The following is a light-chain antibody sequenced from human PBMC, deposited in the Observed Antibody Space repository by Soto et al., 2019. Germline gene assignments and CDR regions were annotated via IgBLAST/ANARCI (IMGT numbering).Light chain of an antibody. V-gene: IGKV3-20*01. CDR1: QSVKSNY. J-gene: IGKJ2*01. CDR3: QRYGNSPPFT. Sequence: EIVLTQSPGTLSLSPGERATLSCRASQSVKSNYLAWYQQKPGQAPRLLIFGAANRATGIPDRFSGSGSGRDFTLTISGLEPEDFAVYYCQRYGNSPPFTFGQGTKLEIK. CDR2: GAA.